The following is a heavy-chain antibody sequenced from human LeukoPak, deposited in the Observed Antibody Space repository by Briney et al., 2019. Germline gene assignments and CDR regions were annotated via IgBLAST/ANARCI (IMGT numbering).Heavy chain of an antibody. V-gene: IGHV3-9*01. Sequence: GGSLRLSCAASGFTFDDYAMHWVRQAPGKGLEWVSGISWNSGSIGYADSVKGRFTISRDNAKNSLYLQMNSLRAEDTALYYCAKGQRDSSGWFGGDAFDIWGQGTMVTVSS. CDR3: AKGQRDSSGWFGGDAFDI. J-gene: IGHJ3*02. CDR2: ISWNSGSI. D-gene: IGHD6-19*01. CDR1: GFTFDDYA.